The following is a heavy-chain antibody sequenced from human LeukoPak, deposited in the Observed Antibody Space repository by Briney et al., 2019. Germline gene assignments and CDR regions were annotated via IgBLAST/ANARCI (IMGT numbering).Heavy chain of an antibody. D-gene: IGHD3-22*01. CDR3: ARVTYDSSGPFRWFDP. V-gene: IGHV4-4*07. J-gene: IGHJ5*02. Sequence: NPSETLSITCTVSGGSISSYYWSWIRQPAGKGLEWIGRIYTSGSTNYNPSLKSRVTMSVDTSKNQFSLKLSSVTAADTAVYYCARVTYDSSGPFRWFDPWGQGTLVTVSS. CDR2: IYTSGST. CDR1: GGSISSYY.